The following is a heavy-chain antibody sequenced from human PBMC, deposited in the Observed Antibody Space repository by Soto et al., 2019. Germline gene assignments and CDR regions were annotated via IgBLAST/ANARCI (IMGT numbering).Heavy chain of an antibody. CDR1: GFTFSSYS. CDR2: ISSSSSYI. J-gene: IGHJ4*02. V-gene: IGHV3-21*01. CDR3: ARDGWPGYSYGYDY. Sequence: PGGSLRHCCAASGFTFSSYSMNWVRQAPGKGLEWVSSISSSSSYIYYADSVKGRFTISRDNAKNSLYLQMNSLRAEDTAVYYCARDGWPGYSYGYDYWGQGTLVTVSS. D-gene: IGHD5-18*01.